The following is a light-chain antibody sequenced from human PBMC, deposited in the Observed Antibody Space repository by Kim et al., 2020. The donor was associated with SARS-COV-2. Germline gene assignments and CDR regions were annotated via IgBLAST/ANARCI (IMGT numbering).Light chain of an antibody. J-gene: IGLJ3*02. CDR3: SSYTSRTTWV. CDR1: SGDIGTYNY. V-gene: IGLV2-14*03. Sequence: QSALTQPASVSGSPGQSITISCTGSSGDIGTYNYVFWYQQHPGKAPKLMIYDVSTRPSGVSNRFSGSKSDNTASLTISGLQAEDEADYYCSSYTSRTTWVFGGGTKLTVL. CDR2: DVS.